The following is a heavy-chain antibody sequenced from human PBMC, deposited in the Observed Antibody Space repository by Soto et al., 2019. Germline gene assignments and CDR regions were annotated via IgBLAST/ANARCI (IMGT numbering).Heavy chain of an antibody. CDR3: ARDCSSARCYGGHFDY. Sequence: GGSMRLSCAASGFTFSNYGMNRVRQAPGKGLEWVSSISSSSSYMYYADSVKGRFTISRDNAKNSLYLQMNSLRAEDTAVYYCARDCSSARCYGGHFDYWGQGTLVTVSS. V-gene: IGHV3-21*01. D-gene: IGHD2-2*01. CDR2: ISSSSSYM. J-gene: IGHJ4*02. CDR1: GFTFSNYG.